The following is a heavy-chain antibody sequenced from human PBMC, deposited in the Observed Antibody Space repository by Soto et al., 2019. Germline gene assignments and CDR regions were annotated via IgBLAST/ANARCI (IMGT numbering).Heavy chain of an antibody. V-gene: IGHV3-64*01. CDR2: ISSNGGST. D-gene: IGHD3-16*01. Sequence: EVQLVESGGGLVQPGGSLRLSCAASGFTFSSYAMHWVRQAPGKGLEYVSAISSNGGSTYYANSVKGRFTISRDNSRITLYLQMGSLRAEDMAVYYCARQMGHYDYVWGSYALDICGQGTMVTVSS. CDR1: GFTFSSYA. J-gene: IGHJ3*02. CDR3: ARQMGHYDYVWGSYALDI.